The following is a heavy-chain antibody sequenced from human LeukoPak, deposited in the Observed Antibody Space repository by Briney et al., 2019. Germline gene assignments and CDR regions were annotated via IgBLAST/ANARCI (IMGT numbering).Heavy chain of an antibody. V-gene: IGHV3-30*02. D-gene: IGHD6-13*01. CDR3: VKDFHNSWTFDY. CDR1: GFTFSTCG. CDR2: INDGGNRK. J-gene: IGHJ4*02. Sequence: GGSLRLSCAASGFTFSTCGMHWVRQAPGKGLEWVAFINDGGNRKDYADSVQGRLTISRDTSKNILYLQMNSLRVEDTAVYYCVKDFHNSWTFDYWGQGTLVTVSS.